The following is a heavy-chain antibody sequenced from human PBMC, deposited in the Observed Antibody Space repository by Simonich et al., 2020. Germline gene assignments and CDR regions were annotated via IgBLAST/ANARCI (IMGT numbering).Heavy chain of an antibody. Sequence: QVQLQQWGAGLLKPSETLSLTCAVYGGSFSGYYWSWIRPPPGKGLEWIGEIKHSGSTNYNPSLKRRVTISVDTSKNQFSLKLSSVTAADTAVYYCARGLRVAAAGTAFQHWGQGTLVTVSS. CDR1: GGSFSGYY. J-gene: IGHJ1*01. CDR3: ARGLRVAAAGTAFQH. V-gene: IGHV4-34*01. D-gene: IGHD6-13*01. CDR2: IKHSGST.